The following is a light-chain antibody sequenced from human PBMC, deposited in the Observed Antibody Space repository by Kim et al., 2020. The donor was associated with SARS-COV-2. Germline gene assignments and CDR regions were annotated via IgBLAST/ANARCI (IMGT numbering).Light chain of an antibody. CDR2: ARN. V-gene: IGLV3-19*01. Sequence: SSELTQDPAVSVALGQTVRITCQGDNLRMYYASWYQQKPGQAPTLVIFARNNRPSGIPDRFYGSSSGNTASLTITGAQAEDEADYYCKSRDSSGNLLVFCGGTHLTVL. CDR3: KSRDSSGNLLV. J-gene: IGLJ2*01. CDR1: NLRMYY.